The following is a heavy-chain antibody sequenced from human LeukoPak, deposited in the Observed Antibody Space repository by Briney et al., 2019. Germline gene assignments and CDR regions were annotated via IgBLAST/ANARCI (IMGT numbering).Heavy chain of an antibody. CDR2: VSRFGGTA. Sequence: GGSLRLSCAASGFTFDSYAMSWVRQAPGKGLEWVSAVSRFGGTAYYADSAKGRFTISRDNSQNTLFLQMHSLRAEDTAVYYCAKKPATIKFPFDIWGQGTLVTVSP. CDR3: AKKPATIKFPFDI. D-gene: IGHD5-24*01. CDR1: GFTFDSYA. J-gene: IGHJ4*02. V-gene: IGHV3-23*01.